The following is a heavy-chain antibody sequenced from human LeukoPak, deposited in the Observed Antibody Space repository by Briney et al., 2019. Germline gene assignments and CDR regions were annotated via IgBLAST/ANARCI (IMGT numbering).Heavy chain of an antibody. D-gene: IGHD5-24*01. CDR1: GFRFSDYS. J-gene: IGHJ4*02. CDR3: ARDYKYAFDN. Sequence: QSGGSLRLSCAASGFRFSDYSMNWVRQAPGKGLEWISYIGISSGNTNYADSVKGRLTISGDKAKNSLYLQMNSLRVEDTAVYYCARDYKYAFDNWGQGTLVTVSS. CDR2: IGISSGNT. V-gene: IGHV3-48*01.